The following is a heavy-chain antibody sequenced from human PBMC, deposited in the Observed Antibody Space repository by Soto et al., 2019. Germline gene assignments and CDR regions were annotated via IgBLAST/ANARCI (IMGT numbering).Heavy chain of an antibody. V-gene: IGHV1-18*01. CDR2: ISAYNGNT. J-gene: IGHJ4*02. CDR1: GYTFTSYG. Sequence: QVQLVQSGAEVKKPGASVKVSCKASGYTFTSYGISWVRQAPGQGLEWMGWISAYNGNTNYAQKLQGRVTMTTDTSTSTAYMELRSLRSEDTAVYYCARVRGIQLWLRGLYYFDYWGQGTLVTVSS. CDR3: ARVRGIQLWLRGLYYFDY. D-gene: IGHD5-18*01.